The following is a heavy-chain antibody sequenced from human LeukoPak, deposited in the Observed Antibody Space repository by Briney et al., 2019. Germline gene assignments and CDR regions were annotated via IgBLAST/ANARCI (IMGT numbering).Heavy chain of an antibody. CDR3: ARDRGSEYIYADNPAVPYMDV. V-gene: IGHV4-59*01. D-gene: IGHD5-18*01. CDR1: GGSISSYY. J-gene: IGHJ6*03. CDR2: IYYSGST. Sequence: KASETLSLTCTVSGGSISSYYWSWIRQPPGKGLEWIGYIYYSGSTNYNPSLKSRVTISVDTSMNQFSLKLRSVTAADTAVYYCARDRGSEYIYADNPAVPYMDVWGKGTTVTVSS.